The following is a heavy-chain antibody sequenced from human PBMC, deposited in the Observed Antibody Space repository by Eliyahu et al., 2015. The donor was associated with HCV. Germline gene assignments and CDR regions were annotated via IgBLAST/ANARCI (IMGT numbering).Heavy chain of an antibody. CDR2: IYPGDSDT. Sequence: EVQLVQSGAEVKKPGESLKISCKGSGYRFTSYWIGWVRQMPGKGLEWMGIIYPGDSDTRYSPSFQGQVTISADKSISTAYLQWSSLKASDTAMYYCARQYCTSATCYEYQLDLWGQGTLVTVSS. J-gene: IGHJ5*02. CDR3: ARQYCTSATCYEYQLDL. D-gene: IGHD2/OR15-2a*01. CDR1: GYRFTSYW. V-gene: IGHV5-51*01.